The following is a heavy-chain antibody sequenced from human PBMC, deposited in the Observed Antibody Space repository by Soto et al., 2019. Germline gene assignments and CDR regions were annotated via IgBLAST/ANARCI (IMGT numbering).Heavy chain of an antibody. CDR3: AKDPPYLPWIPAFFDY. Sequence: PGGSLRLSCAASGFTFSSYAMSWVRQAPGKGLEWVSAISGSGGSTYYADSVKGRFTISRDNSKNTLYLQMNSLRAEDTAVYYCAKDPPYLPWIPAFFDYWGQGTLVTVSS. J-gene: IGHJ4*02. D-gene: IGHD5-12*01. CDR2: ISGSGGST. V-gene: IGHV3-23*01. CDR1: GFTFSSYA.